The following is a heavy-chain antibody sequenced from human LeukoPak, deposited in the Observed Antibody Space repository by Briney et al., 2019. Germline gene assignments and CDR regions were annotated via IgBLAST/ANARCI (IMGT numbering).Heavy chain of an antibody. CDR2: IRSKTDGGTT. J-gene: IGHJ4*02. D-gene: IGHD3-9*01. Sequence: GGSLRLSCAASGSTFSNAWMTWVRQAPGKGLEWVGRIRSKTDGGTTDYAAPVKGRFTVSRDDSKNTLYLQMDSLKTEDTAVYYCTSVLLTGGRLQDDYWGQGTLVTVSS. CDR1: GSTFSNAW. CDR3: TSVLLTGGRLQDDY. V-gene: IGHV3-15*01.